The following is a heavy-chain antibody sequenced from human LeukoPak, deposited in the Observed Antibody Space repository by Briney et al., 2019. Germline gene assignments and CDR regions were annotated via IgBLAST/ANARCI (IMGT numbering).Heavy chain of an antibody. CDR2: IYYTGST. CDR3: ARGRGNWFDP. V-gene: IGHV4-59*11. CDR1: GDSISSHY. Sequence: SETLSLTCSVGGDSISSHYWVWIRQLPGKGLEWIGYIYYTGSTNYNSSLKSRVTMSVDMSKNQFSMKLTSVTAADTAVYYCARGRGNWFDPWGQGILVTVSS. J-gene: IGHJ5*02. D-gene: IGHD5-24*01.